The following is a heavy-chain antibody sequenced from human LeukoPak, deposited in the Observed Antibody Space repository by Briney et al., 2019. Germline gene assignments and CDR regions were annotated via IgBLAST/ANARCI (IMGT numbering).Heavy chain of an antibody. Sequence: SETLSLTCTVSGCSISSYYRSWIRQPPGKGLEWIGYIYYSGSTKYNPSLKSRVTISVDASKTQFSLKLNSVTAADTAVYYCARGSRELYYFDYWGQGTLVSVSS. V-gene: IGHV4-59*01. CDR2: IYYSGST. J-gene: IGHJ4*02. D-gene: IGHD1-7*01. CDR1: GCSISSYY. CDR3: ARGSRELYYFDY.